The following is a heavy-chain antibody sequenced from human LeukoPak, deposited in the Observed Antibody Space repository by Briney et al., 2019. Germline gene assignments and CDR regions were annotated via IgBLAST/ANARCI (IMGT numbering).Heavy chain of an antibody. CDR1: GFTFSSYW. V-gene: IGHV3-7*01. D-gene: IGHD3-22*01. CDR3: ARDWLAGNPYHTFDL. Sequence: GGPLRLSCAASGFTFSSYWMSWVRQAPGKGLECVANIKEDGSEEYYVDSVKGRFSISRDNAKNSLYLQMNSLRAEDTAVYYCARDWLAGNPYHTFDLWGKGTMVTVSS. J-gene: IGHJ3*01. CDR2: IKEDGSEE.